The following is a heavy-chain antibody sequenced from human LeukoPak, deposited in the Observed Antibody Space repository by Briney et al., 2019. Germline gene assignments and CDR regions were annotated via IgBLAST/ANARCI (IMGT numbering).Heavy chain of an antibody. D-gene: IGHD1-26*01. CDR1: GGSISSSSYY. Sequence: SETLSLTCTVSGGSISSSSYYWGWIRQPPGKGLEWIGSIYYSGSTYYNPSLKSRVTISVDRSKNQFSLKLSSVTAADTAVYYCARVEWELRGAFDIWGQGTMVTVSS. J-gene: IGHJ3*02. CDR3: ARVEWELRGAFDI. V-gene: IGHV4-39*07. CDR2: IYYSGST.